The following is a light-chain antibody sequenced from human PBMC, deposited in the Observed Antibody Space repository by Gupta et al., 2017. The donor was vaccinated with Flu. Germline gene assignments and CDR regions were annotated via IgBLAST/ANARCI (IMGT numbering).Light chain of an antibody. CDR3: SSYTGSTNLV. V-gene: IGLV2-14*01. CDR2: ENN. J-gene: IGLJ2*01. Sequence: QSALTHPASVSGSPGQSITISCTGTNSDLDAYNYVSWYQRYPGEAPKLMIYENNGRPSGVSDRFSGSKSGNTASLTISGLQTEDEADYYCSSYTGSTNLVFGGGTKLTVL. CDR1: NSDLDAYNY.